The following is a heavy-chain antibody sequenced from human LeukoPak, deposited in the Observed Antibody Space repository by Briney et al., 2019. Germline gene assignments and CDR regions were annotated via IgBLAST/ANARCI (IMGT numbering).Heavy chain of an antibody. V-gene: IGHV1-2*02. D-gene: IGHD6-19*01. CDR2: INPNSGGT. CDR3: ARDHAQRGWYLTSDYYFDY. Sequence: ASEKVSCKASGYTFTGYYMHWVRQAPGQGLEWMGWINPNSGGTNYAQKFQGRVTMTRDTSISTAYMELSRLRSDDTAVYYCARDHAQRGWYLTSDYYFDYWGQGTLVTVSS. J-gene: IGHJ4*02. CDR1: GYTFTGYY.